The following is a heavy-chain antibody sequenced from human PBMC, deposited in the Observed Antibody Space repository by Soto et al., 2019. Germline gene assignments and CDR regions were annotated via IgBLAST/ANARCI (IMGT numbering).Heavy chain of an antibody. D-gene: IGHD5-18*01. CDR1: GGSFSGYY. CDR3: ARGRRGYSYGPYNWFDP. J-gene: IGHJ5*02. V-gene: IGHV4-34*01. CDR2: INHSGST. Sequence: PSETLSLTCAVYGGSFSGYYWSWIRQPPGKGLEWIGEINHSGSTNYNPTLKSRVTISVDTSKNQFSLKLSSVTAADTAVYYCARGRRGYSYGPYNWFDPWGQGTLVTVYS.